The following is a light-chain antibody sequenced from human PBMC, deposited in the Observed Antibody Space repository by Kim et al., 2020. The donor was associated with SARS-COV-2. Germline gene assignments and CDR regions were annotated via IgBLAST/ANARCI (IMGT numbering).Light chain of an antibody. J-gene: IGLJ1*01. Sequence: QSALTQPASVSGSPGQSITISCTGTSSDVGSYSFVSWYQHHPGKAPKLIIYDVSKWPSGVSNRFSGSKSGNTASLTISGLQVEDEADYYCCSYVDTYTSVSGSGTKVTVL. V-gene: IGLV2-23*02. CDR1: SSDVGSYSF. CDR3: CSYVDTYTSV. CDR2: DVS.